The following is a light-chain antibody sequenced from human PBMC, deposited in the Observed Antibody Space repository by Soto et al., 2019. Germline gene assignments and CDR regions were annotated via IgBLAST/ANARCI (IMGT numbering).Light chain of an antibody. CDR3: QQYDSPPRT. Sequence: EIVLTQSPGTLSLSPGKRVTLSCRASQSISSTYLAWYQQKPGQAPRLLIYGASSTATGIPDRFSGSGSGTDFTITISRLEPEDFAVYYCQQYDSPPRTFGQGTKVEVQ. CDR1: QSISSTY. CDR2: GAS. J-gene: IGKJ1*01. V-gene: IGKV3-20*01.